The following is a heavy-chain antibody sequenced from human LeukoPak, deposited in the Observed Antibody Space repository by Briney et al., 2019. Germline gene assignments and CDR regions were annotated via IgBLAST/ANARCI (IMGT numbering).Heavy chain of an antibody. V-gene: IGHV3-23*01. CDR1: GCTFSSYA. CDR3: AKSPPNYYDSSGPLDAFDI. Sequence: GGSLRLSCAASGCTFSSYAMGWVHQAPGKGLEWVSAISGSGGSTYYADSVKGRFTISRDNSKNTLYLQMNSLRAEDTAVYYCAKSPPNYYDSSGPLDAFDIWGQGTMVTVSS. CDR2: ISGSGGST. J-gene: IGHJ3*02. D-gene: IGHD3-22*01.